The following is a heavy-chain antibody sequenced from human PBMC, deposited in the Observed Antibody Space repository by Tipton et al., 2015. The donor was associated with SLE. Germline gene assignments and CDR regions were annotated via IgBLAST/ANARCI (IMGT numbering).Heavy chain of an antibody. CDR1: GFTFDDYA. Sequence: SLRLSCTASGFTFDDYAMHWVRQVPGNGLEWVSGISWNGGTLDYTDSVKGRFTISRDSAKKSLFLEMRSLRGEDTAFYYCAKDTTGYCRGDFCYGDLDSWGQGTLVTVSA. CDR3: AKDTTGYCRGDFCYGDLDS. D-gene: IGHD2-15*01. J-gene: IGHJ4*02. V-gene: IGHV3-9*01. CDR2: ISWNGGTL.